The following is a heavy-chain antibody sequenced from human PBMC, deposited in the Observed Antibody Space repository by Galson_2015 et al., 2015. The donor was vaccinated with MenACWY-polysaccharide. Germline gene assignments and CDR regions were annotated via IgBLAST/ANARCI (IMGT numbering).Heavy chain of an antibody. CDR2: IDASGAIT. CDR1: GFTFSSFA. Sequence: LRLSCAASGFTFSSFAFNWVRQAPGKGLQWVSAIDASGAITYYADSVKGRFTISRDSPKNTLHLQMNSLSAEDTAIYYCARVSLTTSNFDLWGRGTLVTVSS. J-gene: IGHJ2*01. CDR3: ARVSLTTSNFDL. V-gene: IGHV3-23*01. D-gene: IGHD3-22*01.